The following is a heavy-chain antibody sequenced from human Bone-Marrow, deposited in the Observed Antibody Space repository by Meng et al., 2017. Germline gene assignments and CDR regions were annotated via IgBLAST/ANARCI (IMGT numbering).Heavy chain of an antibody. V-gene: IGHV4-39*01. D-gene: IGHD6-19*01. Sequence: QPQLQESGPGLVRPSEALSRTCSVSGGSISTSGYYWGWIRQPPGKGLEWIGSIGHSGLTYYTPSLKSRVTVSIDTSRNQFSLWLTSVTAADTAVYYCVRSSAWVRTGFDPWGQGTLVTVSS. CDR3: VRSSAWVRTGFDP. CDR1: GGSISTSGYY. CDR2: IGHSGLT. J-gene: IGHJ5*02.